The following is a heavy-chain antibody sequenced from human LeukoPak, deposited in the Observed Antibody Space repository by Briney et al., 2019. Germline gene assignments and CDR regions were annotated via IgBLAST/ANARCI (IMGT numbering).Heavy chain of an antibody. Sequence: SETLSLTRTVSGGSISSYYWSWIRQPPGKGLEWIGYIYTSGSTNYNPSLKSRVTISVDTSKNQFSLKLSSVTAADTAVYYCAQSREGEWFRFDPWGQGTLVTVSS. CDR2: IYTSGST. CDR1: GGSISSYY. J-gene: IGHJ5*02. CDR3: AQSREGEWFRFDP. D-gene: IGHD3-3*01. V-gene: IGHV4-4*09.